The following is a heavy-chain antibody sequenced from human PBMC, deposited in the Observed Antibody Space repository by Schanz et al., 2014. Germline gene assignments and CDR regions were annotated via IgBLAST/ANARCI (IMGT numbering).Heavy chain of an antibody. V-gene: IGHV3-48*01. CDR2: VSRSTPDI. Sequence: EVQLLESGGGLVQPGGSLRLSCTASGFTFSSYSMNWVRQAPGKGLEWVSYVSRSTPDIYYADSVKGRFTMSRDNAKNSVFLQMNSLRAEDTAVYYCAKDGPGGSGSYSADGDMDVWGQGTTVTVSS. CDR1: GFTFSSYS. D-gene: IGHD3-10*01. CDR3: AKDGPGGSGSYSADGDMDV. J-gene: IGHJ6*02.